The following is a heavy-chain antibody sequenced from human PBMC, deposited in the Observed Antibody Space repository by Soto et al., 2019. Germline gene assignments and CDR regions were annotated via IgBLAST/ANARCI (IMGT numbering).Heavy chain of an antibody. J-gene: IGHJ4*02. D-gene: IGHD1-26*01. Sequence: EVQLLECGGGLVQPGGSLRLSCAASGFTFSSYAMRWVRQAPVKGLEWVSAISGSGDSTYYADSVKGRFTISRDNSKNTLYLQMNSLRAEDTAVYYCARRGSGSYYDYWGQGTLVTVST. CDR3: ARRGSGSYYDY. CDR1: GFTFSSYA. CDR2: ISGSGDST. V-gene: IGHV3-23*01.